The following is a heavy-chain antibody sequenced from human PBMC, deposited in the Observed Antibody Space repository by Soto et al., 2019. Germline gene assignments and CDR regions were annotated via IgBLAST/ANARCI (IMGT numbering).Heavy chain of an antibody. Sequence: PGGALRLSCAASGFSFSGCVMSWVRQSPGKGLEWVSLISGSGRYTDYADSVKGRFTISRDNSKNTLYLQMNTLRAEDTAIYYCXKDPASDRMQPDYGMDVWGQGTTVTVSS. V-gene: IGHV3-23*01. D-gene: IGHD3-22*01. CDR2: ISGSGRYT. J-gene: IGHJ6*02. CDR3: XKDPASDRMQPDYGMDV. CDR1: GFSFSGCV.